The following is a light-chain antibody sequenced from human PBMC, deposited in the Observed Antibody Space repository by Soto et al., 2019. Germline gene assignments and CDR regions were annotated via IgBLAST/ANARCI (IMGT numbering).Light chain of an antibody. CDR1: RRVGSSY. Sequence: ELVLTQSPGTLSLSPGARATLSCRASRRVGSSYLAWYQHKHDQAPRLLIYGASGRATGTPDRFSGSGSGTDCSITISRLEPEDFAVYDGQQYGNSPWTFGQGTKVDIK. CDR3: QQYGNSPWT. J-gene: IGKJ1*01. V-gene: IGKV3-20*01. CDR2: GAS.